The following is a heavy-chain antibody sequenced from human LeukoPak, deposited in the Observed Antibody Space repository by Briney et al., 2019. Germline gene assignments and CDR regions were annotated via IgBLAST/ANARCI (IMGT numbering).Heavy chain of an antibody. J-gene: IGHJ4*02. V-gene: IGHV3-48*03. CDR3: ARVEYYYDSSGPGSGY. CDR2: ISSSGSTI. D-gene: IGHD3-22*01. CDR1: GFTFSSYE. Sequence: PGGSLRLSCAAYGFTFSSYEMNWVRQAPGKGLGWVSYISSSGSTIYYADSVKGGFTIYRDNAKNSLYLQMNSLRAEDTAVYYCARVEYYYDSSGPGSGYWGQGTLVTVSS.